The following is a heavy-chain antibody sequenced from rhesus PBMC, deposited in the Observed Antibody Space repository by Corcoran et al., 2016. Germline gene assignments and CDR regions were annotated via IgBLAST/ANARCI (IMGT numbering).Heavy chain of an antibody. Sequence: QVQLQESGPGLVKPSETLSLTCTVSGAPIKTYWWSWIRQPPGKGLEWIGEIYGTKWRTPSHPLHQRRVTISIDTSKHPFSLDRNSGTAADAAVYFCAQYSNRYFDIWGPCTPVPLSA. CDR3: AQYSNRYFDI. D-gene: IGHD4-23*01. CDR1: GAPIKTYW. J-gene: IGHJ2*01. CDR2: IYGTKWRT. V-gene: IGHV4-80*01.